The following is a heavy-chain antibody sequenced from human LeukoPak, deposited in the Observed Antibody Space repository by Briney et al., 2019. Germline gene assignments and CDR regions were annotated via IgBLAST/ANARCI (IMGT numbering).Heavy chain of an antibody. Sequence: PSETLSLTRAVYGGSVSGYYWSWIRQSPGKGLEWIGEINHSGSTNYNPSLKSRVTISVDKSKNQFSQKLTSVTAADTAVYYWGRGPDMTRLDPWGQGILVTVSS. V-gene: IGHV4-34*01. CDR3: GRGPDMTRLDP. CDR2: INHSGST. J-gene: IGHJ5*02. D-gene: IGHD2-15*01. CDR1: GGSVSGYY.